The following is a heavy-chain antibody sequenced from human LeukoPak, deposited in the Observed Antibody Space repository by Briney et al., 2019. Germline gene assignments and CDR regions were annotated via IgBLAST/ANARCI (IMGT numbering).Heavy chain of an antibody. V-gene: IGHV1-18*01. CDR1: GYTFSTYG. Sequence: ASVEVSCKASGYTFSTYGFSWVRQAPGQGLEWMGWISSYNGNTNYAQNLQGRVTMTTDTSTSTAYMELRSLRSDDTAVYYCARAPGEIVGPPDKYYFDYWGQGTLVTVSP. CDR3: ARAPGEIVGPPDKYYFDY. D-gene: IGHD1-26*01. CDR2: ISSYNGNT. J-gene: IGHJ4*02.